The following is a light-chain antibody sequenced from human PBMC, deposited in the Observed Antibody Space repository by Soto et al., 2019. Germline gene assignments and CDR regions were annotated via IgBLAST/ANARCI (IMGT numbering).Light chain of an antibody. V-gene: IGLV2-8*01. CDR1: SSDVGAYNY. CDR3: SSYAGSNNFV. Sequence: QSALTQPPSASGSPGQSVTISCTGTSSDVGAYNYVSWHQQHPGKAPKLMIYEVSKRPSGVPDRFSGSKSGNTASLTVSGLRAEDEADYYCSSYAGSNNFVFGGGTKLTVL. J-gene: IGLJ3*02. CDR2: EVS.